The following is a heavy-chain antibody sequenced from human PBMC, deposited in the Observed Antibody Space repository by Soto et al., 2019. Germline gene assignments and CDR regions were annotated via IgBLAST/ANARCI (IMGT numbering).Heavy chain of an antibody. CDR1: GFTFSYG. J-gene: IGHJ4*02. D-gene: IGHD2-15*01. Sequence: VQLLESGGGLIQPGGSLRLSCAASGFTFSYGIHWLRQAPGKGLEWVAYISYDSSNKFYGDSVKGRFTISRDNSKNTQFLQMTRLRAEDTAVYYCAKLVIGYCSGNTCDDYWGQGTLVAVSS. CDR2: ISYDSSNK. V-gene: IGHV3-30*18. CDR3: AKLVIGYCSGNTCDDY.